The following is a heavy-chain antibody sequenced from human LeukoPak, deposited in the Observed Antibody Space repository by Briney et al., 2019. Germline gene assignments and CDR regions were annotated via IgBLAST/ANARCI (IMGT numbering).Heavy chain of an antibody. CDR1: GGSISSGSYY. CDR3: ARGPPPYFTAMVTPTFDY. D-gene: IGHD5-18*01. J-gene: IGHJ4*02. CDR2: IYYSGST. V-gene: IGHV4-39*01. Sequence: PSETLSLTCTVSGGSISSGSYYWGWIRQPPGKGLEWIGSIYYSGSTYYNPSVKSRVTISVDTSKNQFSLKLSSVTAADTAVYYCARGPPPYFTAMVTPTFDYWGQGTLVTVSS.